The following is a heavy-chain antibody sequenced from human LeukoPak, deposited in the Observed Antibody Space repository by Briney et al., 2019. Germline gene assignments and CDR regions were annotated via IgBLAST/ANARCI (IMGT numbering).Heavy chain of an antibody. CDR2: IYYSGST. D-gene: IGHD6-13*01. Sequence: SETLSLSCTVSGGSMSSYYRSWIRQPAGKGLEWTGYIYYSGSTYYNPSLKSRVTISVDTSKNQFSLKLSSVTAADTAIYYCARHYIAAGGGHAFHIWGGGTMVIVSS. V-gene: IGHV4-59*08. CDR1: GGSMSSYY. CDR3: ARHYIAAGGGHAFHI. J-gene: IGHJ3*02.